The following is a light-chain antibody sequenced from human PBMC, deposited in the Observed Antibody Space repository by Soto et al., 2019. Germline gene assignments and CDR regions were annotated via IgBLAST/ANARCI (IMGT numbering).Light chain of an antibody. CDR3: QQRINWPAT. CDR1: QDINNY. V-gene: IGKV3-11*01. Sequence: VVLTQSPATLSLSPGERATLSCRASQDINNYLAWYQQKPGQPPRLLMYDASRRATGIPARFSGSGSGTDFTLTISSLEPEDFAVYYCQQRINWPATFGGGTKVEIK. J-gene: IGKJ4*01. CDR2: DAS.